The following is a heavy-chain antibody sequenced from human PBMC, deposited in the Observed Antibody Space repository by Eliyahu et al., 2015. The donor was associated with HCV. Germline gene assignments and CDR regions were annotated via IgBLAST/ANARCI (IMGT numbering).Heavy chain of an antibody. V-gene: IGHV4-39*03. CDR3: DVRFWYFDV. J-gene: IGHJ2*01. D-gene: IGHD2/OR15-2a*01. Sequence: ICQSPGKRXGWLAHXYPTGKPYYNESLRSRLTISVDTSRNQFSLQLRSVTAADTATYFCDVRFWYFDVWGRGARVAVSA. CDR2: XYPTGKP.